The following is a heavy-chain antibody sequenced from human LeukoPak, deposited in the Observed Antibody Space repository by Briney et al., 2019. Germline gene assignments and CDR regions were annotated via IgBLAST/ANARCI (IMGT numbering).Heavy chain of an antibody. CDR1: GGTFSSYA. D-gene: IGHD2-2*01. J-gene: IGHJ6*02. V-gene: IGHV1-69*13. CDR3: ARDEGYCSRTSCYGASKGMDV. CDR2: IIPIFGTA. Sequence: SVKVSCKASGGTFSSYAISWVRQALGQGLEWMGGIIPIFGTANYAQKFQGRVTITADESTSTAYMELSSLRSEDTAVYYCARDEGYCSRTSCYGASKGMDVWGQGTAVIVSS.